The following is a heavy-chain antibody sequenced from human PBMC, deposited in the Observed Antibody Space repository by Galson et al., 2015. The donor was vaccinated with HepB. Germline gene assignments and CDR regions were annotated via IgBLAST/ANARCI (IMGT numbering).Heavy chain of an antibody. V-gene: IGHV3-7*03. CDR1: GFTFRNYW. Sequence: SLRLSCAASGFTFRNYWMSWVRQAPGKGLEWVANIKQDGSENYYVDSVKGRFTISRDNAKNSLYLQMNSLRAEDTAVYHCVGSSWSPLNYYYDMDVWGQGTTVTVSS. J-gene: IGHJ6*02. CDR3: VGSSWSPLNYYYDMDV. CDR2: IKQDGSEN. D-gene: IGHD6-6*01.